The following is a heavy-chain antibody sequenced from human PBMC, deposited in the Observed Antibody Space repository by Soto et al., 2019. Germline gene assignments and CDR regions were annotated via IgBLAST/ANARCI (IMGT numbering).Heavy chain of an antibody. CDR3: ARAILDHKNWFAP. J-gene: IGHJ5*02. CDR2: IKQEGSEK. V-gene: IGHV3-7*04. D-gene: IGHD3-3*01. Sequence: EVQLVESGGGLVQPGGSLRLSCAASGFTFSSYWMSWVRQAPGKGLEWVANIKQEGSEKYYVDSVKGRFTISRDNANNTLYRQMNSLRAEDTAVYYCARAILDHKNWFAPWGQGTLVTVSS. CDR1: GFTFSSYW.